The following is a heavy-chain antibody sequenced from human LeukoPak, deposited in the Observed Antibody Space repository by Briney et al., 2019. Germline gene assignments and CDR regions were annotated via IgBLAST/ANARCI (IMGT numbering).Heavy chain of an antibody. CDR3: AKGPFFYYDASGYNYFDS. D-gene: IGHD3-22*01. J-gene: IGHJ4*02. Sequence: PGGSLRLSCAASGFTFRDYYMSWIRQAPGEGLEWVSAMSGSGGMTYSADSVKGRFTISRDNSKDTLYLQMNSLRVEDTAIYYCAKGPFFYYDASGYNYFDSWGQGTLVTVSS. CDR1: GFTFRDYY. CDR2: MSGSGGMT. V-gene: IGHV3-23*01.